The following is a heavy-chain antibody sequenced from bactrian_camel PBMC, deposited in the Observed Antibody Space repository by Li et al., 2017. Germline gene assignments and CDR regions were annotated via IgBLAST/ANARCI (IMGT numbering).Heavy chain of an antibody. Sequence: VQLVESGGGSVQPGGSLTLSCVGSGFTFSDYYMAWFRQAPGKEREAVAAIDIRGSPTYTYSVSGRFSISRDNAENTLYLQMNNLKVEDTAEYYCAADPYRGGYCSASDEYEYWGQGTQVTVS. CDR1: GFTFSDYY. D-gene: IGHD2*01. CDR3: AADPYRGGYCSASDEYEY. V-gene: IGHV3S67*01. J-gene: IGHJ4*01. CDR2: IDIRGSP.